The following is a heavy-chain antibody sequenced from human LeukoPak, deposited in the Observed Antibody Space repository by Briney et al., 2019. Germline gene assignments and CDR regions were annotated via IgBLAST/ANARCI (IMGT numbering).Heavy chain of an antibody. CDR3: ASSTYYYDSSEFDP. J-gene: IGHJ5*02. CDR1: GFTFSSYA. Sequence: GRSLRLSCAASGFTFSSYAMHWVRQAPGRGLEWVAVISYDGSNKYYADSVKGRFTISRDNSKNTLYLQMNSLRAEDTAVYYCASSTYYYDSSEFDPWGQGTLVTVSS. V-gene: IGHV3-30-3*01. CDR2: ISYDGSNK. D-gene: IGHD3-22*01.